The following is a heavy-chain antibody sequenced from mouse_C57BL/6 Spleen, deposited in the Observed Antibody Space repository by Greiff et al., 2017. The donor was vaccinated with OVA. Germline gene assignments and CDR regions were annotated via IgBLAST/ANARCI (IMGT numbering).Heavy chain of an antibody. V-gene: IGHV1-9*01. J-gene: IGHJ3*01. CDR3: ARWGHFYGSSYGAY. D-gene: IGHD1-1*01. CDR2: ILPGSGST. CDR1: GYTFTGYW. Sequence: QVQLQQSGAELMKPGASVKLSCKASGYTFTGYWIAWVKQRPGHGLEWIGEILPGSGSTNYNEKFKGKATFTADTSSNTAYMQLSSLTTEDSAIYYCARWGHFYGSSYGAYWGQGTLVTVSA.